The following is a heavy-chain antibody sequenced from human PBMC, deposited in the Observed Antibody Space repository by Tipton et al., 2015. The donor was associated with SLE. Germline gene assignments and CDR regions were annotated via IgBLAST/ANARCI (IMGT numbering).Heavy chain of an antibody. D-gene: IGHD3-22*01. Sequence: SLRLSCAASGFTFSAHWMSWIRQAPGKGLEWGSYISSSGSTIYYADSVKGRFTISRDNAKNSLYLQMNSLSAEDTAVYYCARGPYYYDSSGPSDVWGKGTTVTVSS. V-gene: IGHV3-11*04. J-gene: IGHJ6*04. CDR1: GFTFSAHW. CDR2: ISSSGSTI. CDR3: ARGPYYYDSSGPSDV.